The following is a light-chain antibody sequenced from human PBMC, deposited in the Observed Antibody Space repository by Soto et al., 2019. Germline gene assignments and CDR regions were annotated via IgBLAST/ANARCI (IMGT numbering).Light chain of an antibody. V-gene: IGKV3-15*01. Sequence: EIVMTQSPATLSVSPGERATLSCRASQSVSSNLAWYQQKPGQAPRLIIYGASTRATGIPARFSGSGSGTEFTLTISSLQSEDFAVYSCQHYNNWPPLTFGGGTKVEIK. CDR2: GAS. CDR3: QHYNNWPPLT. J-gene: IGKJ4*01. CDR1: QSVSSN.